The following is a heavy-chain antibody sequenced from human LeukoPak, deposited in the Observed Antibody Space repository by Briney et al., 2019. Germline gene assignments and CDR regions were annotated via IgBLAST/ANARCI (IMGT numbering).Heavy chain of an antibody. CDR3: ARDPAEYSGSYFYFDY. CDR1: GFTFSSYA. Sequence: GGSLRLSCAASGFTFSSYAMHWVRQAPGKGLEWVAVISYDGSNKYYADSVKGRFTISRDNSKNTLYLQMNSLRAEDTAVYYCARDPAEYSGSYFYFDYWGQGTLVTVSS. D-gene: IGHD1-26*01. CDR2: ISYDGSNK. V-gene: IGHV3-30*04. J-gene: IGHJ4*02.